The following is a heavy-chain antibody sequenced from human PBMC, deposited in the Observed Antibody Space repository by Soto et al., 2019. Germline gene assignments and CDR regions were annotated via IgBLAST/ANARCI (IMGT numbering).Heavy chain of an antibody. J-gene: IGHJ5*02. V-gene: IGHV4-30-2*01. CDR2: IYHSGST. CDR1: GGSISSDGYS. CDR3: ARGRPIRFDP. Sequence: SETLSLTCAVSGGSISSDGYSWSWIRQPPGKGLEYIGYIYHSGSTYYNPSLKSRVTISVDRSKNQFSLKLSSVTAADTAVYYCARGRPIRFDPWGQGTLVTVSS.